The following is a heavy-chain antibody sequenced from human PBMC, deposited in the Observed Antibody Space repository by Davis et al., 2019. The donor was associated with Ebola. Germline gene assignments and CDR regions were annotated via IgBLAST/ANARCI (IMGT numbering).Heavy chain of an antibody. Sequence: MPSETLSLTCTVSGYSISSGYYWGWIRQSPGKGLEWIGYIYYSGSTNYNPPLKSRVTISVDTSKNQFSLKLSSVTAADTAVYYCARVLYYGSGSYLVGFTWFDPWGQGTLVTVSS. V-gene: IGHV4-61*01. D-gene: IGHD3-10*01. CDR2: IYYSGST. CDR3: ARVLYYGSGSYLVGFTWFDP. J-gene: IGHJ5*02. CDR1: GYSISSGYY.